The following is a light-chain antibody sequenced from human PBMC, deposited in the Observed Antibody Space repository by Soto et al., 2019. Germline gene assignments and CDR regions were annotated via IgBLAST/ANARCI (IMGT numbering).Light chain of an antibody. Sequence: QSALTQPPSASGSPGQSVTISCTGTSSDVGGYDYVSWYQQRPGKAPKLLIHEVTKRPSGVPHRFSGYKSGNTASLTASGHQAEDEADYYCSFYGGRTLDVFGTGTKVTVL. V-gene: IGLV2-8*01. CDR2: EVT. CDR3: SFYGGRTLDV. CDR1: SSDVGGYDY. J-gene: IGLJ1*01.